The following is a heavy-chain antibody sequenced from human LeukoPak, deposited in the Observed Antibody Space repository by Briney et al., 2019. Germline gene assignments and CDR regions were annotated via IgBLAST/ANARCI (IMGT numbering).Heavy chain of an antibody. CDR3: ASEYYASSGIKHAFDI. CDR2: IDPASGGT. V-gene: IGHV1-2*02. D-gene: IGHD3-22*01. CDR1: GYTFTDYY. J-gene: IGHJ3*02. Sequence: GASVKVSCKAPGYTFTDYYIHWVRQAPGQGLEWMGCIDPASGGTKYGHKFQGRVTMTRDTSINTAYMELSRLRSDDTAVYYCASEYYASSGIKHAFDIWGQGTMVTVSS.